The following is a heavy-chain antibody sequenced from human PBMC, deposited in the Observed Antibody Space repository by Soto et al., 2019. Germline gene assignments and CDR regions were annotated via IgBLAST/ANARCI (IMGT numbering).Heavy chain of an antibody. V-gene: IGHV1-18*01. Sequence: QVQLVQSGAEVKKPGASVKVSCKASGYTFTSYGISWVRQAPGQGLEWMGWISAYNGNTNYAQKLQGRVTMTTDTYTSTAYMELRSLRSDDTAVYYCASAPLLSAAMFDYGMDVWGQGTTVTVSS. CDR2: ISAYNGNT. CDR3: ASAPLLSAAMFDYGMDV. D-gene: IGHD2-2*01. CDR1: GYTFTSYG. J-gene: IGHJ6*02.